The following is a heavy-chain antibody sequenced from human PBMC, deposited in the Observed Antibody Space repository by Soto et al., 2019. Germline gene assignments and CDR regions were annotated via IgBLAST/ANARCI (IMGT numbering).Heavy chain of an antibody. CDR2: FDPEDGET. J-gene: IGHJ4*02. D-gene: IGHD4-17*01. CDR1: RYTLAEIS. Sequence: SVKLSSKVSRYTLAEISMHWVRQATGKGLEWMGGFDPEDGETIYAQKFQGRVTMTEDTSTDTAYMELSSLRSEDTAVYYCATGKTVIPSYYFAYWGQGTLVTVSS. V-gene: IGHV1-24*01. CDR3: ATGKTVIPSYYFAY.